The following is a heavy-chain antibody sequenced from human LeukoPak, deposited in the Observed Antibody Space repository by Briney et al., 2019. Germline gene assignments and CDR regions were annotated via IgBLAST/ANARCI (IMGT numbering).Heavy chain of an antibody. V-gene: IGHV3-23*01. CDR2: ISGSGSST. D-gene: IGHD3-22*01. CDR1: GCTFSSYA. Sequence: PGGALRLSCAASGCTFSSYAMTWVRQAPGKGLEWVSGISGSGSSTYYADSVKGRFTISRDNSKNTLYLQMNSLRAEDTAVYHCAKGRYYYDNSDAFEIRGQGTMVTVSS. J-gene: IGHJ3*02. CDR3: AKGRYYYDNSDAFEI.